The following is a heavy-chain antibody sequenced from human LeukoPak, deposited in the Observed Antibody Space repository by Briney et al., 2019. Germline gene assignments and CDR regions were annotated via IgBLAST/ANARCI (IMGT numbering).Heavy chain of an antibody. V-gene: IGHV3-23*03. Sequence: GGSLRLSCAASGFTFSSYAMSWVRQAPGKGLEWVSVIYSGGNTYYADSVKGRFTISRDNSKNTLYLQLNSLRAEDTAIYYCAKDLTYDYDGTGYYFDYWGQGTLVTVSS. J-gene: IGHJ4*02. CDR3: AKDLTYDYDGTGYYFDY. CDR2: IYSGGNT. CDR1: GFTFSSYA. D-gene: IGHD3-22*01.